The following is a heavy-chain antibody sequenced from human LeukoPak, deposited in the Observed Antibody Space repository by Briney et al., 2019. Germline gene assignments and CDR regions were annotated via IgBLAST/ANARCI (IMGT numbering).Heavy chain of an antibody. CDR2: IYYSGST. V-gene: IGHV4-59*12. D-gene: IGHD3-10*01. CDR3: ARDPGQSDAFDI. Sequence: SSETPSLTCTVSGGSISSYYWSWIRQPPGKGLEWIGFIYYSGSTNYNPSLKSRVTMSVDTSKNQFSLKLSSVTAADTAVYYCARDPGQSDAFDIWGQGTMVTVSS. J-gene: IGHJ3*02. CDR1: GGSISSYY.